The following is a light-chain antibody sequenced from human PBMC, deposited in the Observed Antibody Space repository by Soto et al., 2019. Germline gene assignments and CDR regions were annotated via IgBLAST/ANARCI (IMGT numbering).Light chain of an antibody. J-gene: IGKJ1*01. CDR2: EAS. Sequence: DIHITPYPTTLSASVGDRVTITCRASQTSATYINWYQQKSGSAPRLLIYEASGLQSGVPSRFSGSGSGTHFVLTISNFQPEDSATYFCQQTYTNPQTFGQGTKVDIK. CDR1: QTSATY. CDR3: QQTYTNPQT. V-gene: IGKV1-39*01.